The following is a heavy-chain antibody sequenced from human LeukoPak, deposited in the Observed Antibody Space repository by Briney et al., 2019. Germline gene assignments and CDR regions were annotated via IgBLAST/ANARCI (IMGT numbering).Heavy chain of an antibody. CDR3: ARMSPRYCSGGSCYYYYGMDV. CDR1: GGSISSYY. D-gene: IGHD2-15*01. V-gene: IGHV4-59*08. CDR2: IYYSGST. J-gene: IGHJ6*02. Sequence: SETLCLTCTVSGGSISSYYWSWIPQPPGKGLEGIGYIYYSGSTNYNPSLKSRVTISVDTSKNQFSLRLSSVTAADTAVYYCARMSPRYCSGGSCYYYYGMDVWGQGTTVTVSS.